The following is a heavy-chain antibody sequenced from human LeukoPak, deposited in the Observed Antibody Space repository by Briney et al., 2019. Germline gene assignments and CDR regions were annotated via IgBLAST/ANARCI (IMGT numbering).Heavy chain of an antibody. CDR2: IKQDGSEK. CDR3: ARGGGYSYGSFDY. Sequence: GGSLRLPCAASGFTFSSYWMSWVRQAPGKGLEWVANIKQDGSEKYYVDSVKGRFTISRDNAKNTLYLQMNSLRAEDTAVYYCARGGGYSYGSFDYWGQGTLVTVSS. J-gene: IGHJ4*02. D-gene: IGHD5-18*01. V-gene: IGHV3-7*01. CDR1: GFTFSSYW.